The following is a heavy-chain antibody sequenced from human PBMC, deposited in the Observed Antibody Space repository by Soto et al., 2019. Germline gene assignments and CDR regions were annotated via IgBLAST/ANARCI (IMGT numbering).Heavy chain of an antibody. CDR3: ARARYAGKLLED. J-gene: IGHJ4*01. CDR1: GGSVSSGGHY. CDR2: HYNDWST. Sequence: QVQLQESGPGLVKPSQTLSLTCNVSGGSVSSGGHYWSWVRQSQEEGLEWIGYHYNDWSTFYNPSRQGPAAISVDKTKNHPFLNLRSVTAADTAVYSCARARYAGKLLEDWGQGILVTVSS. V-gene: IGHV4-31*01. D-gene: IGHD2-15*01.